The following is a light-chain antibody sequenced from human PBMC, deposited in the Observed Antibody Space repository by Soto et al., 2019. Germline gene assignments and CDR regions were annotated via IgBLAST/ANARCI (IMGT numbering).Light chain of an antibody. CDR2: LNSDGSH. CDR3: QTWGTGIHV. CDR1: SGHSSYA. Sequence: QPVLTQSPSASASLGASVKLTCTLSSGHSSYAIAWHQQQPEKGPRYLMKLNSDGSHSKGAGIPDRFSGSSSGAERYLIISRLQSEDEADYYCQTWGTGIHVFGTGTKLTVL. J-gene: IGLJ1*01. V-gene: IGLV4-69*01.